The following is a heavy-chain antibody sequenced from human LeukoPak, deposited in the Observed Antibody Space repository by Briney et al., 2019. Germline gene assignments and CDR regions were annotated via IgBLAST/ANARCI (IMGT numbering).Heavy chain of an antibody. V-gene: IGHV3-48*01. J-gene: IGHJ4*02. D-gene: IGHD1-26*01. CDR3: ARDKIVGATHFDY. CDR2: ISSSSSTI. Sequence: GGSLRLSCAASGFTFSSYSMNWVRQAPGKGLEWVSYISSSSSTIYYADSVKGRFTISRDNAKNSLYLQMNSLRAEDTAVYYCARDKIVGATHFDYWGQGTLVTVSS. CDR1: GFTFSSYS.